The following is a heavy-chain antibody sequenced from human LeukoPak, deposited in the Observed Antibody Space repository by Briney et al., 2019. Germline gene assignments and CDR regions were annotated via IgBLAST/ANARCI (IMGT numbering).Heavy chain of an antibody. Sequence: GGSLRLSCAASGFTFSSYSMNWVRRAPGKGLEWVSYISSSSSTIYYADSVKGRFTISRDNAKNSLYLQMNRLRAEDTAVYYCASHPRYYYDSSGDYWGQGTLVTVSS. J-gene: IGHJ4*02. CDR3: ASHPRYYYDSSGDY. V-gene: IGHV3-48*01. CDR2: ISSSSSTI. D-gene: IGHD3-22*01. CDR1: GFTFSSYS.